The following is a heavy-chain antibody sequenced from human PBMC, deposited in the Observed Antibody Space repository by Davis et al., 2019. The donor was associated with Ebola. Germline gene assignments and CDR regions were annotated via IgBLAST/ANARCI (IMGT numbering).Heavy chain of an antibody. CDR1: GFTFSSYA. V-gene: IGHV3-64D*06. Sequence: GESLKISCSASGFTFSSYAMHWVRQAPGKGLEYVSAISSNGGSTYYADSVKGRFTISRDNSKNTLYLQMNSLRAEDTAVYYCAKPAYYYGSGSYYNDGWFDPWGQGTLVAVSS. J-gene: IGHJ5*02. CDR3: AKPAYYYGSGSYYNDGWFDP. D-gene: IGHD3-10*01. CDR2: ISSNGGST.